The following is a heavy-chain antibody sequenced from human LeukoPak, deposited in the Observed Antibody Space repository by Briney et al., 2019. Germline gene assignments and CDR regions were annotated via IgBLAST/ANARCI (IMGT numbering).Heavy chain of an antibody. Sequence: QSGGSLRLSCAASGLTFSSYGMHWVRQAPGKGLEWVAFIWYDGSNDHYADSVKGRFTISRDNSKNTVCLQMNSLRVEDTAVYYCARDPSGSGWSLNNWGQGTLVTVSS. CDR3: ARDPSGSGWSLNN. CDR2: IWYDGSND. D-gene: IGHD6-19*01. J-gene: IGHJ4*02. V-gene: IGHV3-33*08. CDR1: GLTFSSYG.